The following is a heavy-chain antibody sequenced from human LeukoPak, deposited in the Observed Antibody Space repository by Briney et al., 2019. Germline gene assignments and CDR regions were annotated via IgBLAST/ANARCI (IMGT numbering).Heavy chain of an antibody. CDR3: ARDQRYCSSTSCAGRCFSSYCYYYYGMDV. D-gene: IGHD2-2*01. V-gene: IGHV3-30*04. J-gene: IGHJ6*02. CDR1: GFTFSSYA. CDR2: ISYDGSNK. Sequence: GGSLRLSCAASGFTFSSYAMHWVRQAPGKGLEWVAVISYDGSNKYYADSVKGRFTISRDNSKNTLYLQMNSLRAEDTAVYYCARDQRYCSSTSCAGRCFSSYCYYYYGMDVWGQGTTVTVSS.